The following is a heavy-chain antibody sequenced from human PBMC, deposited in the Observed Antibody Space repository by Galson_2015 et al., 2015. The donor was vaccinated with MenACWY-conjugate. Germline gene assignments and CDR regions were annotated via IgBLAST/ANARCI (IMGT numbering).Heavy chain of an antibody. D-gene: IGHD6-19*01. Sequence: SLRLSCAASGFVFSSYTMHWVRQAPGEGLECISTISPSGSNTFYADPAKGRFSISRDNSKTTVYLHMSSLRPEDTAVYYCVKAWYSRDWYSLYNFLFQHWGQGT. CDR2: ISPSGSNT. CDR1: GFVFSSYT. CDR3: VKAWYSRDWYSLYNFLFQH. J-gene: IGHJ1*01. V-gene: IGHV3-64D*09.